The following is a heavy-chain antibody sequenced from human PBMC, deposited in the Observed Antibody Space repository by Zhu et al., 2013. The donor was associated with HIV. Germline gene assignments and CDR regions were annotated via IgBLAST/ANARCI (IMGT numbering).Heavy chain of an antibody. J-gene: IGHJ4*02. CDR1: GYTFHSYG. CDR3: ARSVAGTSLSDY. V-gene: IGHV1-18*04. D-gene: IGHD6-19*01. Sequence: QVQLVQSGAEVKNPGASVKVSCKASGYTFHSYGVSWVRQAPGQGLEWMGWITAYNGNTTYEQKLQGRVTMTTDTSTSTAYMELRSLRSDDTAVYYCARSVAGTSLSDYWGQGTLVTVSS. CDR2: ITAYNGNT.